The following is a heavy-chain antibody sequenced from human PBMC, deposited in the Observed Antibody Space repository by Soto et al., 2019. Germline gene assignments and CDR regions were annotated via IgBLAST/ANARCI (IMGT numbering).Heavy chain of an antibody. D-gene: IGHD2-2*03. CDR3: ARDGSGWFDP. Sequence: ETLSVTCSVSGYSISSGDYWGWIRQPPGKGLEWIGSIYHSGSTYYNPSLKSRVTISVDTSKNQFSLKLSSVTAADTAVYYCARDGSGWFDPWGQGTMVTVS. J-gene: IGHJ5*01. CDR1: GYSISSGDY. CDR2: IYHSGST. V-gene: IGHV4-38-2*02.